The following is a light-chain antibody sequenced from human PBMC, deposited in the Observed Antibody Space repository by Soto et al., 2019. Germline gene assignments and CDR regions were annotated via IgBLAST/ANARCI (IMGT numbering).Light chain of an antibody. CDR2: VAS. CDR3: QQLFNFPPT. V-gene: IGKV1-9*01. CDR1: QGISNY. J-gene: IGKJ5*01. Sequence: DIQLTQSPSFLSASVGDRVTITCRASQGISNYLAWYQQKPGKAPNLLIYVASTLQSGVPSRFHGSGTGTEFTPTINRLQAEDLANYYCQQLFNFPPTFGQGKRLEIK.